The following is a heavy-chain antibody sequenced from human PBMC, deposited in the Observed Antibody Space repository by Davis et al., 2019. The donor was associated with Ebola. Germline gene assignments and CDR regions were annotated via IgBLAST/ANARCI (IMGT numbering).Heavy chain of an antibody. CDR1: GYTFTSYD. D-gene: IGHD3-3*01. V-gene: IGHV1-8*02. J-gene: IGHJ6*02. CDR3: ARPNQARSVLPDYYYGMDV. CDR2: MNPNSGNT. Sequence: ASVKVSCKASGYTFTSYDINWVRQATGQGLEWMGWMNPNSGNTGYAQKFQGRVTMTRDTSTSTVYMELSSLRSEDTAVYYCARPNQARSVLPDYYYGMDVWGQGTTVTVSS.